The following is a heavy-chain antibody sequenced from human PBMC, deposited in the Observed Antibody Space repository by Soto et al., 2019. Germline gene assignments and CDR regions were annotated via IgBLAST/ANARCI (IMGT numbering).Heavy chain of an antibody. Sequence: PGGSLRLSCAASGFTFSSYAMSWVRQSPGKGLEWVSAISGSGGSTYYADSVKGRFTISRDNSKNTLYLQMNSLRAEDTAVYYCAKSPEASHGGGPWGQGTLVTVSS. CDR3: AKSPEASHGGGP. V-gene: IGHV3-23*01. D-gene: IGHD3-16*01. CDR2: ISGSGGST. CDR1: GFTFSSYA. J-gene: IGHJ5*02.